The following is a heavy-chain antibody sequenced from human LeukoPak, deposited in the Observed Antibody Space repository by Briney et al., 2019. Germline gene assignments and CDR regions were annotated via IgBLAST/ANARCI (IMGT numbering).Heavy chain of an antibody. Sequence: PGGSLRLSCAASGFTFSSYAMSWVRQAPGKGLEWLSGMSGNGDKTYYADSVKGRFTISRDNSKNTLYLQMNSLRSEDTAVYYCARGPRAHYDFWSGYTNWFDPWGQGTLVTVSS. CDR1: GFTFSSYA. CDR3: ARGPRAHYDFWSGYTNWFDP. J-gene: IGHJ5*02. V-gene: IGHV3-23*01. CDR2: MSGNGDKT. D-gene: IGHD3-3*01.